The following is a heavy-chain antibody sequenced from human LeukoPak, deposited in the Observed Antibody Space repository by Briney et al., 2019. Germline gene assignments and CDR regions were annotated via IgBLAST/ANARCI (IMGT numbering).Heavy chain of an antibody. CDR3: AKENTVVTRFSGYYFDY. V-gene: IGHV3-30*02. J-gene: IGHJ4*02. Sequence: GGSLRLSCAASGFTFSSYGMHWVRQVPGKGLEWVAFIRYDGSNKYYADSVKGRFTISRDNSKNTLYLQMNSLRAEDTAVYYCAKENTVVTRFSGYYFDYWGQGTLVTVSS. D-gene: IGHD4-23*01. CDR1: GFTFSSYG. CDR2: IRYDGSNK.